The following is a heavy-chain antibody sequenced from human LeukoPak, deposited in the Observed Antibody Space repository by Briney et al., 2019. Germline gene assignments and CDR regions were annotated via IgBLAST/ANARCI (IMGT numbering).Heavy chain of an antibody. Sequence: NTSETLSLTCTVSGGSISSYYWSWIRQSPGKGLEWIAYIYYRGSTNYNPSLKSRVTISVDTSKNQFSLKLSSVTAADTAVYYCARHDNSYYYDSSGYYPNWGQGTLVTVSS. V-gene: IGHV4-59*08. D-gene: IGHD3-22*01. CDR1: GGSISSYY. CDR3: ARHDNSYYYDSSGYYPN. J-gene: IGHJ4*02. CDR2: IYYRGST.